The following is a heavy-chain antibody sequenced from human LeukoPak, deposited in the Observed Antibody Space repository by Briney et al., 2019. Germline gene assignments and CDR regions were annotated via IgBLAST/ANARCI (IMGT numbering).Heavy chain of an antibody. J-gene: IGHJ4*02. CDR2: ISYDGSNK. V-gene: IGHV3-30-3*01. CDR3: ADQRFGPPGY. Sequence: GGSLRLSCVASGFTFTSSAMHWVRQAPGKGLEWVAVISYDGSNKFYTDSVKGRFTISRDDFKNTLYLQMNSLRPDDTAVYYCADQRFGPPGYWDQGTLVTVSS. CDR1: GFTFTSSA. D-gene: IGHD2-2*01.